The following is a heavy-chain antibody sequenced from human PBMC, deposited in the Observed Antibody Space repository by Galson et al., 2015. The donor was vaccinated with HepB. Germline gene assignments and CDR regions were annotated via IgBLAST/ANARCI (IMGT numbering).Heavy chain of an antibody. CDR3: ARERVYDSWTGLYYYYGMDV. V-gene: IGHV3-7*03. Sequence: SLRLSCAASGFTFSSYWMSWVRQAPGKGLEWVANIKQDGSEKHYVDSVKGRFTISRDNAKNSLYLQMNSLRAEDTAVYYCARERVYDSWTGLYYYYGMDVWGQGTTVTVSS. J-gene: IGHJ6*02. CDR2: IKQDGSEK. D-gene: IGHD3-3*01. CDR1: GFTFSSYW.